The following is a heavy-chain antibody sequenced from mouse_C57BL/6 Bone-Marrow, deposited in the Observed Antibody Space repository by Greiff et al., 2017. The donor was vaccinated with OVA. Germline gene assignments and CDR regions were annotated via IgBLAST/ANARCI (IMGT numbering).Heavy chain of an antibody. J-gene: IGHJ4*01. D-gene: IGHD2-5*01. CDR2: IWSGGST. CDR3: ARPYYSNYEYARDY. CDR1: GFSLTSYG. Sequence: QVQLKQSGPGLVQPSQSLSITCTVSGFSLTSYGVHWVRQSPGEGLEWLGVIWSGGSTDYNAAFISRLSISKDNSKSQVFFKMNSLQADDTAIYYWARPYYSNYEYARDYWGQGTSVTVSS. V-gene: IGHV2-2*01.